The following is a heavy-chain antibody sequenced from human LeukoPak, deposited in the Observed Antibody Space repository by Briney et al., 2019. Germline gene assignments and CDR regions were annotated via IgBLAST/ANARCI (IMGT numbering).Heavy chain of an antibody. V-gene: IGHV3-11*01. J-gene: IGHJ3*02. CDR1: GFSFSDYY. CDR2: ISSGGDTI. Sequence: GGSLRLSCAASGFSFSDYYMIWVRQSPGRGLEWVSIISSGGDTIYYSDSVRGRFSVSRDNARKSLYLQMNSLRAEDTALYYCAKVQMDAFDIWGQGTMVTVSS. D-gene: IGHD5-24*01. CDR3: AKVQMDAFDI.